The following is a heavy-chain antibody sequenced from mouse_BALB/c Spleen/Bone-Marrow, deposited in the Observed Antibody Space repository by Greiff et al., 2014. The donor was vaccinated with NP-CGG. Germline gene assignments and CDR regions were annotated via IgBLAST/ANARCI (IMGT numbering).Heavy chain of an antibody. J-gene: IGHJ1*01. CDR1: GFNIKNTY. Sequence: VQLKESGAELVKPGASVKLSCTASGFNIKNTYMPWGKQRPEQGLGWIGRIDPANGNTKYDPKFQGKATITADTSSNTAYLQLSSLTSEDTAVYYCADYDYGWYFDVWGAGTTVTVSS. CDR2: IDPANGNT. D-gene: IGHD2-4*01. CDR3: ADYDYGWYFDV. V-gene: IGHV14-3*02.